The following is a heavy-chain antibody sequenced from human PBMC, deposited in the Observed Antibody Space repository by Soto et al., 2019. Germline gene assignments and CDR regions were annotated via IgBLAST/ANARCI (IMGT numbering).Heavy chain of an antibody. D-gene: IGHD3-10*01. CDR1: GFTFTSSA. CDR2: IVVGSGNT. V-gene: IGHV1-58*01. CDR3: TGLVRGVV. J-gene: IGHJ4*02. Sequence: ASLKVSWKGSGFTFTSSAVRWVRQARGQRVDWIGWIVVGSGNTNYAQKFQERVTITRDMSTSTAYMELSSLRSEDTAVYYCTGLVRGVVWGQGTLVPVSS.